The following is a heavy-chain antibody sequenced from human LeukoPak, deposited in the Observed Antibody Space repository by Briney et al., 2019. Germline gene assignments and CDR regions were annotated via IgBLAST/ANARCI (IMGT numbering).Heavy chain of an antibody. Sequence: GASVKVSCKASGYTFTSYAMNWVRQAPGQGLEWMGWINTNTGNPTYAQGFTGRFVLSLDTSVSTAYLQISSLKAEDTAVYYCAREYPGDLRYNWFDPWGQGTLVTVSS. D-gene: IGHD3-3*01. V-gene: IGHV7-4-1*02. J-gene: IGHJ5*02. CDR2: INTNTGNP. CDR3: AREYPGDLRYNWFDP. CDR1: GYTFTSYA.